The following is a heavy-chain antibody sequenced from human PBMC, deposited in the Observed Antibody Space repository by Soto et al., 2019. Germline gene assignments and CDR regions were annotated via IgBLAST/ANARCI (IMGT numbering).Heavy chain of an antibody. D-gene: IGHD2-15*01. J-gene: IGHJ3*02. CDR1: GYTFTSYD. V-gene: IGHV1-8*01. Sequence: ASVKVSCKASGYTFTSYDINWVRQATGQGLEWMGWMNPNSGNTGYAQKFQGRVTITRNTSISTAYMELSSLRSEDTAVYYCARVLGYCSGGSCYSDAFDIWGQGTMVTVSS. CDR3: ARVLGYCSGGSCYSDAFDI. CDR2: MNPNSGNT.